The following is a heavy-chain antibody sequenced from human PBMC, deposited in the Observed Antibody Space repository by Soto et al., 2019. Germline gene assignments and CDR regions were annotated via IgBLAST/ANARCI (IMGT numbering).Heavy chain of an antibody. D-gene: IGHD3-3*01. CDR3: ARILDFWSGHGVFDI. CDR2: LYYSGTT. V-gene: IGHV4-31*03. Sequence: QVQLQESGPGLVKPSQTLSLTCTVSGGSGTSVGYYWAWIRQHPVKGLEFIGHLYYSGTTYYNPSLSSRVTISEDTSKNHFSLQLTSVTAADTAVYYCARILDFWSGHGVFDIWGQGTMVTVSS. CDR1: GGSGTSVGYY. J-gene: IGHJ3*02.